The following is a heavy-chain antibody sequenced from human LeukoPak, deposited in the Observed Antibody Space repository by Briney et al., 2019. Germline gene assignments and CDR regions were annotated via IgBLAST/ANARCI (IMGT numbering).Heavy chain of an antibody. CDR3: ARGRATGRSGGDY. CDR2: ISSGSSTI. J-gene: IGHJ4*02. CDR1: GFALSSYS. V-gene: IGHV3-48*02. D-gene: IGHD3-9*01. Sequence: GGSLRLSCVASGFALSSYSMNWVRQAPGKGLEWVSYISSGSSTIYYADSVKGRFTISRDNAKNSLYLQMNSLRDEDTAVYYCARGRATGRSGGDYWGQGTLVTVSS.